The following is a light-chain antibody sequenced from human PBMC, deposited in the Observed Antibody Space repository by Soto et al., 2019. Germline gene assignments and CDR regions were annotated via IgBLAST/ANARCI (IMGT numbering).Light chain of an antibody. CDR3: QQPYIGLPIT. V-gene: IGKV1-39*01. CDR1: QSINNY. Sequence: DIQMTQSPSSLSASVGDRITITCRTSQSINNYLNWYQQKPGKAPKLLIFAASNLQSGVPSRFSGSGSGTDFTLTISSLRPEDLASNDCQQPYIGLPITCGLGTRLEIK. CDR2: AAS. J-gene: IGKJ5*01.